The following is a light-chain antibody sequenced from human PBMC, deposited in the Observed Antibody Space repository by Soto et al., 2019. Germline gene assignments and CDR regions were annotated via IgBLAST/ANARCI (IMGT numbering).Light chain of an antibody. V-gene: IGKV3-15*01. CDR1: QSVSSN. CDR3: QQYNDWPRALT. CDR2: GAS. J-gene: IGKJ4*01. Sequence: EIVMTQSPATLSVSPGERATLSCRASQSVSSNFAWYQQKPGQAPRLLIYGASTRAAGIPARFSGSGSGTEFTLTISSLQSEDSAVYYCQQYNDWPRALTFGGGTKVEIK.